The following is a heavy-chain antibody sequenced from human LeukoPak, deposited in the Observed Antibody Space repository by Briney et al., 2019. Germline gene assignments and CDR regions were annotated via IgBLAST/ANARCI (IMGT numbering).Heavy chain of an antibody. J-gene: IGHJ4*02. CDR2: ISYDGSNI. CDR1: GFTFNAYG. CDR3: AKDPDFYY. V-gene: IGHV3-30*18. Sequence: RGSLRLSCATSGFTFNAYGMHWVRKAPAKGLEWVAFISYDGSNIYYGDSVKGRFTISRNNSKNTLYLQMNDLRTEDTAVYYCAKDPDFYYWGQGTLVTVSS.